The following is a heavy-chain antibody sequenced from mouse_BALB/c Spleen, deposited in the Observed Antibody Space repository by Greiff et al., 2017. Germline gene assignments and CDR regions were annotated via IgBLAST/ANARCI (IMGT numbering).Heavy chain of an antibody. Sequence: QVQLKQPGAELVKPGASVKLSCKASGYTFTSYYMYWVKQRPGQGLEWIGGINPSNGGTNFNEKFKSKATLTVDKSSSTAYMQLSSLTSEDSAVYYCTRDHYGSIVWYFDVWGAGTTVTVSS. J-gene: IGHJ1*01. D-gene: IGHD1-1*01. CDR3: TRDHYGSIVWYFDV. CDR2: INPSNGGT. V-gene: IGHV1S81*02. CDR1: GYTFTSYY.